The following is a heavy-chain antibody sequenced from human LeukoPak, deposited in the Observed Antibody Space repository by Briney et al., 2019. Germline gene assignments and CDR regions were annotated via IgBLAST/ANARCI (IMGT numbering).Heavy chain of an antibody. D-gene: IGHD5-18*01. CDR1: GGSISSDH. CDR2: IYYSGST. Sequence: SETLSLTCTVSGGSISSDHWNWLRQPPGKGLEWIGCIYYSGSTYYNPSLKSRVTISVDMSKSQFSLRLTSVTAADTAVYYCARCAAMDDDYFDYWGQGTLVTVSS. CDR3: ARCAAMDDDYFDY. J-gene: IGHJ4*02. V-gene: IGHV4-59*01.